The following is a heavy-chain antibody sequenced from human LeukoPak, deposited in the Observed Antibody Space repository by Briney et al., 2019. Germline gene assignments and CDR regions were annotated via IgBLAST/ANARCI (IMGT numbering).Heavy chain of an antibody. CDR3: ASGSSSWAYYFDY. V-gene: IGHV3-21*01. D-gene: IGHD6-13*01. CDR2: ISSSSSYI. J-gene: IGHJ4*02. Sequence: GGSLRLPCAASGFTFSSYSMNWVRQAPGKGLEWVSSISSSSSYIYYADSVKGRFTISRDNAKNSLYLQMNSLRAEHTAVYYCASGSSSWAYYFDYWGQGTLVTVSS. CDR1: GFTFSSYS.